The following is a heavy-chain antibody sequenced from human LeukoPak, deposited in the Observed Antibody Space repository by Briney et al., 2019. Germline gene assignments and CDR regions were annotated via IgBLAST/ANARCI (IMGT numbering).Heavy chain of an antibody. Sequence: SETLSLTFTVSGSSVTGYYWSWIRQSPENGLEWIGYGYCSGSTNVNPSLKPRVTMPVDVSKNQFLLQLTSVTAADSAMYFCARDAGYGSNWPPRAWFAPWGQGTLVAVSS. J-gene: IGHJ5*02. CDR1: GSSVTGYY. CDR2: GYCSGST. CDR3: ARDAGYGSNWPPRAWFAP. D-gene: IGHD1-26*01. V-gene: IGHV4-59*02.